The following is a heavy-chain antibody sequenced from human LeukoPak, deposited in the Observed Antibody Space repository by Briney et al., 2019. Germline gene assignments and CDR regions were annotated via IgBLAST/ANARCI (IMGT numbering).Heavy chain of an antibody. CDR2: IKQDGSEK. CDR1: GFTFSSYW. V-gene: IGHV3-7*05. J-gene: IGHJ4*02. D-gene: IGHD5-18*01. CDR3: AKDIGERGYKDF. Sequence: PGGSLRLSCAASGFTFSSYWMSWVRQAPGKGLEWVANIKQDGSEKYYVDSVKGRFTISRDNNKNSLYLQMNSLRTEDTAFYYCAKDIGERGYKDFWGQGTLVTVSS.